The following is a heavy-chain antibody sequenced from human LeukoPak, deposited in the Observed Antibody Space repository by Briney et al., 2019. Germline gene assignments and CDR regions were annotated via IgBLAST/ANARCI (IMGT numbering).Heavy chain of an antibody. Sequence: PSETLSLTCTVSGYSISSGYYWGWIRPPPGKGLEWIGNIYHSGSTYYNPSLKSRVTFSVDTSKDQFSLKLSSVTAADTAVYYCARRHPYYYDSSGYHGNGPGYFDYWGQGTLVTVSS. CDR1: GYSISSGYY. CDR3: ARRHPYYYDSSGYHGNGPGYFDY. J-gene: IGHJ4*02. CDR2: IYHSGST. D-gene: IGHD3-22*01. V-gene: IGHV4-38-2*02.